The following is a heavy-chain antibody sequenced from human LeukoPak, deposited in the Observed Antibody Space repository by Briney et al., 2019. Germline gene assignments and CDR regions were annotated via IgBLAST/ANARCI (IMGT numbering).Heavy chain of an antibody. V-gene: IGHV3-48*03. CDR2: ISSSGSTI. CDR3: AELGITMIGGV. CDR1: GFTFSSYE. D-gene: IGHD3-10*02. J-gene: IGHJ6*04. Sequence: PGGSLRLSCAASGFTFSSYEMNWVRQAPGKGLEWVSCISSSGSTIYYADSVKGRFTISRDNVKNSLYLQMNSLRAEDTAVYYCAELGITMIGGVWGKGTTVTISS.